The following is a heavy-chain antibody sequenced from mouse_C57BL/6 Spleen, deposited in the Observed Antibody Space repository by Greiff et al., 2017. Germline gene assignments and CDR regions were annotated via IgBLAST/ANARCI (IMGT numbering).Heavy chain of an antibody. V-gene: IGHV1-81*01. Sequence: VQLQQSGAELARPGASVKLSCKASGYTFTSYGISWVKQRTGQGLEWIGEIYPRSGNTYYNEKCKGKATLTADKSSSTADMELRSLTSEDSAVYFCARSYDYDGGTWFAYWGQGTLVTVSA. D-gene: IGHD2-4*01. CDR2: IYPRSGNT. CDR3: ARSYDYDGGTWFAY. CDR1: GYTFTSYG. J-gene: IGHJ3*01.